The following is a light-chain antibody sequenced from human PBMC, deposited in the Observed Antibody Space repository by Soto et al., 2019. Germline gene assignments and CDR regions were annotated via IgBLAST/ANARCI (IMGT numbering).Light chain of an antibody. V-gene: IGKV3-20*01. CDR3: QQYGGSPRYT. CDR1: QRVSSSS. J-gene: IGKJ2*01. CDR2: STT. Sequence: EIVLTQSPDTLSLSRGERATLSCRASQRVSSSSLAWYQQKPGQAPRLLIYSTTYRAAGVPDRFSGSGSGKDFTLTIARLEPEDFAVYYCQQYGGSPRYTFGQGTKLEI.